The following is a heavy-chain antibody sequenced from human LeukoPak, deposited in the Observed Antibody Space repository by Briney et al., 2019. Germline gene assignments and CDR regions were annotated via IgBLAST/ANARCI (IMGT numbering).Heavy chain of an antibody. CDR2: IYYSGDT. V-gene: IGHV4-59*08. J-gene: IGHJ4*02. Sequence: SETLSLTCTVSGGSISNYYWSWIRQPPGKGLEWIGYIYYSGDTNYNPSLTSRVTISLDTFKNQFSLKLSSVTAADTAVYYCARRRGDFWSDYYAFDYWGQGTLVTISS. CDR1: GGSISNYY. CDR3: ARRRGDFWSDYYAFDY. D-gene: IGHD3-3*01.